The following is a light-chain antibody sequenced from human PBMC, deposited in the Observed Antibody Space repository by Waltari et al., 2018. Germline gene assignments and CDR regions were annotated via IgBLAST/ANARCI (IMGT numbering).Light chain of an antibody. V-gene: IGKV4-1*01. CDR2: CAS. CDR1: QNLLYSPNNENY. CDR3: LQYYTTPRT. Sequence: IVVTQSPDSLAVSLGERATIHCKSSQNLLYSPNNENYLAWYQQKPGQPPNLLIYCASTRESGVPGRLSGSGSGTDFTLTIGILQAEDVAVYYCLQYYTTPRTFGQGTKVEIK. J-gene: IGKJ1*01.